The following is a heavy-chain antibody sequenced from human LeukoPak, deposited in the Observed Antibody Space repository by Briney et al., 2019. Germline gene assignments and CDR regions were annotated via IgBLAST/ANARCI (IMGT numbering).Heavy chain of an antibody. Sequence: GGSLRLSCAASGFTFSSYAMSWVRQAPGKGLEWVSAISGSGGSTYYADSVKGRFTISRDNSKNTLYLQMNSLRAEDTAVYYCARVLDTAMVYSPMDVWGKGTTVTVSS. CDR1: GFTFSSYA. CDR3: ARVLDTAMVYSPMDV. D-gene: IGHD5-18*01. V-gene: IGHV3-23*01. J-gene: IGHJ6*03. CDR2: ISGSGGST.